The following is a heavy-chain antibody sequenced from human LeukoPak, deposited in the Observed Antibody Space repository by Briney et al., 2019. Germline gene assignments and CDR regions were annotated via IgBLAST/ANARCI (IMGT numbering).Heavy chain of an antibody. V-gene: IGHV5-10-1*01. CDR1: GYSFTSHW. Sequence: GESLKISCKGSGYSFTSHWISWVRQMPGKGLEWMGRIDPSDSYTNYSPSFQGHVTISADKSISTAYLQWSSLKASDTAMYYCARHPYDILTGYWFDPWGQGTLVTVSS. CDR3: ARHPYDILTGYWFDP. CDR2: IDPSDSYT. D-gene: IGHD3-9*01. J-gene: IGHJ5*02.